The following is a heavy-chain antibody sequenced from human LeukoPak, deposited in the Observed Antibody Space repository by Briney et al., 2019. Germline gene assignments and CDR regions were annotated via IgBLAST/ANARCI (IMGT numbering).Heavy chain of an antibody. CDR1: GFTFSSYW. J-gene: IGHJ4*02. Sequence: GGSLRLSCAASGFTFSSYWMSWVRQAPGKGLEWVANIKQDGSEKYYVDSVKGRFTISRDNAKNSLYLQMNSLRAEDTAVYYCARDRYYYDSSGYYRFDYWGQGTLVTVSS. CDR3: ARDRYYYDSSGYYRFDY. D-gene: IGHD3-22*01. CDR2: IKQDGSEK. V-gene: IGHV3-7*01.